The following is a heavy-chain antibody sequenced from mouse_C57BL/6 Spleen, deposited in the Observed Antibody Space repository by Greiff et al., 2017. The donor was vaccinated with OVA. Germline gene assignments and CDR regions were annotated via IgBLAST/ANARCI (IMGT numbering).Heavy chain of an antibody. CDR2: IYPGDGDT. Sequence: VQLQQSGPELVKPGASVKISCKASGYAFSSSWMNWVKQRPGKGLEWIGRIYPGDGDTNYNGKFKGKATLTADKSSSTAYMQLSSLTSEDSAVYFCARDYDSSRDYFDYWGQGTTLTVSS. CDR3: ARDYDSSRDYFDY. V-gene: IGHV1-82*01. J-gene: IGHJ2*01. D-gene: IGHD1-1*01. CDR1: GYAFSSSW.